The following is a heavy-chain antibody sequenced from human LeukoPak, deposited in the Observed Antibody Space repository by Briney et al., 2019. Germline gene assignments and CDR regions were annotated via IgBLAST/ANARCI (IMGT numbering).Heavy chain of an antibody. Sequence: PGGSLRLSCAASGFTVSSNYMSWVRQAPGKGLEWVSVIYSGGSTYYADSVKGRFTISRHNSKNMLYLQMNSLRAEDTAVYYCARDYRYRADTAMVNYYYYGMDVWGQGTTVTVSS. D-gene: IGHD5-18*01. CDR3: ARDYRYRADTAMVNYYYYGMDV. CDR1: GFTVSSNY. J-gene: IGHJ6*02. V-gene: IGHV3-53*04. CDR2: IYSGGST.